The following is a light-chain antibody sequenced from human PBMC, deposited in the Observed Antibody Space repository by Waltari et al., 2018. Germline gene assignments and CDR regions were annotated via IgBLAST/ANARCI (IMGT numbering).Light chain of an antibody. J-gene: IGKJ5*01. Sequence: EIVMTQSPATLSVSPGERATLSCRSSQSISTNLAWYQQKPGQATRLLIYGAATRATGFPARFSGSGFGTEFTLTISSLRSEDFAVYYCQHYHNWPPITFGKGTRLEIK. CDR2: GAA. CDR3: QHYHNWPPIT. V-gene: IGKV3-15*01. CDR1: QSISTN.